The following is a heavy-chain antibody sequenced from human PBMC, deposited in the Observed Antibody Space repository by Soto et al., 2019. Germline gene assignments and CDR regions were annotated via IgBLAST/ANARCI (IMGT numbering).Heavy chain of an antibody. CDR2: IAGSGGST. CDR1: GFTISSYA. Sequence: EVQLLESGGGLVQPGGSLRLSCAASGFTISSYAMSWVRQAPGKGLEWVSRIAGSGGSTYYAHAVTGRFTISRDNSKNTLYLQMDSLRVDDTAIYYCAKDLAARGYNWFDPWGQGTLVTVSS. D-gene: IGHD6-6*01. V-gene: IGHV3-23*01. J-gene: IGHJ5*02. CDR3: AKDLAARGYNWFDP.